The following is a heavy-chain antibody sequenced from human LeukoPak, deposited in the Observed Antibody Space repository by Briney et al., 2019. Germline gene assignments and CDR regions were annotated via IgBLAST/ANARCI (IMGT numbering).Heavy chain of an antibody. J-gene: IGHJ3*02. CDR3: ARDKDVVGDAFDI. Sequence: SETLSLTCTVSGGSISSSSYYWGWIRQPPGKGLEWIGSIYYSGSTYYNPSLKSRVTISVDTSKNQFSLKLSSVTAADTAVYYCARDKDVVGDAFDIWGQGTMVTVSS. CDR1: GGSISSSSYY. V-gene: IGHV4-39*07. CDR2: IYYSGST. D-gene: IGHD2-2*01.